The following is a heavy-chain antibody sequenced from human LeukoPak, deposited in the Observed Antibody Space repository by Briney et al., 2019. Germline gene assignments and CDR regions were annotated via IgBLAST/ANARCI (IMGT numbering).Heavy chain of an antibody. Sequence: PSETLSLTCTVSGGSISSYYWSWIRQPPGTGLEWIGYIYYSGSTNYNPSLKSRVTISVDTSKNQFSLKLSSVTAADTAVYYCASGYSNYGGIFDYWGQGTLVTVSS. CDR1: GGSISSYY. J-gene: IGHJ4*02. CDR3: ASGYSNYGGIFDY. D-gene: IGHD4-11*01. CDR2: IYYSGST. V-gene: IGHV4-59*01.